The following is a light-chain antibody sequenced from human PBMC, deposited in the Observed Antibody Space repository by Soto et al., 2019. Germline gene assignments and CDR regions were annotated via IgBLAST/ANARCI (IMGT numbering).Light chain of an antibody. Sequence: DIVMTQSPDSLAVSLGERATINCKSSQSVLFPSNDKNYLSWYQQKPGQPPKLLIYWASTRGSGVPDRFSGSGSGTDFTLTVSSLQAEDVAVYYCQQYRTTPFTFGQGTKLEI. CDR1: QSVLFPSNDKNY. J-gene: IGKJ2*01. V-gene: IGKV4-1*01. CDR3: QQYRTTPFT. CDR2: WAS.